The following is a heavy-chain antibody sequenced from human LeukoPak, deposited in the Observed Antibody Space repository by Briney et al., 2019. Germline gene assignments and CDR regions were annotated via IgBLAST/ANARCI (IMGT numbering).Heavy chain of an antibody. D-gene: IGHD1-26*01. CDR2: MYPGDSDP. Sequence: GESLKICWKGSGYSFNSYWIAWVRQMPGKGLEWMGIMYPGDSDPSYSPSFQGQVTISVDKSISTAYLQWTSLKASDIAMYYCTRGGVGATDYFDYWGQGTLVTVSS. CDR1: GYSFNSYW. CDR3: TRGGVGATDYFDY. V-gene: IGHV5-51*01. J-gene: IGHJ4*02.